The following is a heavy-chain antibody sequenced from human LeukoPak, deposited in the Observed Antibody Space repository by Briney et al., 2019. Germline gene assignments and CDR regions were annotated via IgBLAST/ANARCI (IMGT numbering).Heavy chain of an antibody. J-gene: IGHJ4*02. Sequence: GGSLRLSCAASGFTFTYYNMNWVRQAPGKRLEWVSSISSGSDYIQYADSVKGRFTISRDNAKNSLYLQMSSLSAEDTAVYYCARLDESEGDYWGQGTLVTVSS. CDR3: ARLDESEGDY. CDR1: GFTFTYYN. CDR2: ISSGSDYI. V-gene: IGHV3-21*06.